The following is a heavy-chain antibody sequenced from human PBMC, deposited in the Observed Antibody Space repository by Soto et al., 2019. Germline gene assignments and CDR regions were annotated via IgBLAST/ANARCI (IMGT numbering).Heavy chain of an antibody. CDR2: ISGSGGST. J-gene: IGHJ4*02. CDR1: GFTFSGYA. Sequence: GGSLRLSCAASGFTFSGYAMSWVRQAPGKGLEWVSAISGSGGSTYYADSVKGRFTISRDNSKNTLYLQMNSLRAEDTAVYYCAKPLGYCSSTSCYAVFDYWGQGTLVTVSS. CDR3: AKPLGYCSSTSCYAVFDY. V-gene: IGHV3-23*01. D-gene: IGHD2-2*01.